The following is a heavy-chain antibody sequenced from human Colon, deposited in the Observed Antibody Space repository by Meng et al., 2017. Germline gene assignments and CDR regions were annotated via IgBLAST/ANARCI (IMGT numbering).Heavy chain of an antibody. CDR3: ARDRVPGKY. V-gene: IGHV4-61*01. CDR2: IYYSGTT. Sequence: QVQLQEPGPGLARPSETLSLTCTVSGGSVSSGTYYWSWIRQPPGKGLEWIGCIYYSGTTNYNPSLKSRVTISVDTSKNQFSLKLSSVTPADTAVYFCARDRVPGKYWGQGTLVTVSS. CDR1: GGSVSSGTYY. D-gene: IGHD1-14*01. J-gene: IGHJ4*02.